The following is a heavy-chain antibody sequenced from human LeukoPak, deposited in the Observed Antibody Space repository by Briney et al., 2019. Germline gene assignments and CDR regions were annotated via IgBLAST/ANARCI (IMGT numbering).Heavy chain of an antibody. CDR2: IYSGGGT. V-gene: IGHV3-53*01. Sequence: PGGSLELSCAASGLTVNSDYMSWARQAPGKGLELVSVIYSGGGTYYTDSVQGRFTISRDNFKNTLYLQMNSLRAEDTAVYYCARVRGGSYIDYWGQGTLVTVSS. CDR1: GLTVNSDY. CDR3: ARVRGGSYIDY. D-gene: IGHD6-25*01. J-gene: IGHJ4*02.